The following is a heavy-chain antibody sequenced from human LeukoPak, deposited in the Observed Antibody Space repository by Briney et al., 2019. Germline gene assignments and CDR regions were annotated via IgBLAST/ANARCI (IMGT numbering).Heavy chain of an antibody. D-gene: IGHD3-22*01. CDR2: IYYSGST. J-gene: IGHJ4*02. CDR3: ARLSPRYYDSSGYYFWVPFDN. V-gene: IGHV4-59*08. CDR1: GGSISSYY. Sequence: SETLSLTCTVSGGSISSYYWSWIRQPPGKGLEWIGYIYYSGSTNYNPSLKSRVTISVDTSKNQFSLKLSSVTAADTAVYYCARLSPRYYDSSGYYFWVPFDNWGQGTLVTVSS.